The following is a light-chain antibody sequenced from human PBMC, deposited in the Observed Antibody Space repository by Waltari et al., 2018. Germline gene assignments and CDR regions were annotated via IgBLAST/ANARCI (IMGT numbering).Light chain of an antibody. CDR1: RSVGTY. Sequence: ETVLTQSPATLPLSPGERATLPCRASRSVGTYLDWYQHRPGQAPRLLIYDASKRATGIPARFSGSGSGTDFTLTITSLDPEDFAVYYCQQRSNWWTFGQGTKVEIK. CDR2: DAS. J-gene: IGKJ1*01. V-gene: IGKV3-11*01. CDR3: QQRSNWWT.